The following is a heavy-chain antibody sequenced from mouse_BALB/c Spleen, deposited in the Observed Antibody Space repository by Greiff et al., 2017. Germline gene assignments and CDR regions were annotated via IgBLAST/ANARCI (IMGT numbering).Heavy chain of an antibody. CDR3: ARGGRLWPYFDY. CDR2: INPSTGYT. Sequence: QVQLQQSGAELAKPGASVKMSCKASGYTFTSYWMHWVKQRPGQGLEWIGYINPSTGYTEYNQKFKDKATLTADKSSSTAYMQLSSLTSEDSAVYYCARGGRLWPYFDYWGQGTTLTVSS. CDR1: GYTFTSYW. V-gene: IGHV1-7*01. D-gene: IGHD1-1*02. J-gene: IGHJ2*01.